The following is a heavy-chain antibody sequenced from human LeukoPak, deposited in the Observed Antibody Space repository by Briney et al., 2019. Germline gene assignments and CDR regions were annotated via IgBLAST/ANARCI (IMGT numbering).Heavy chain of an antibody. V-gene: IGHV3-49*04. CDR2: ITSKAYGGTR. CDR3: SRITYCSGGSCSFDD. Sequence: PGGSLRLSCTASGFTFCDYAMNWVRQAPGKGPEWVGFITSKAYGGTREYAASVKGRLTISRDDSKSIAYLQLNRLKTEDTAVHYCSRITYCSGGSCSFDDWGQGTLVTVSS. CDR1: GFTFCDYA. J-gene: IGHJ4*02. D-gene: IGHD2-15*01.